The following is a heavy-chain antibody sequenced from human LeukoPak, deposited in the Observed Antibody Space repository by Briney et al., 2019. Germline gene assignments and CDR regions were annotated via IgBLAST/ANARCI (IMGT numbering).Heavy chain of an antibody. CDR1: GFTFSSYG. D-gene: IGHD4-23*01. V-gene: IGHV3-33*06. Sequence: GGSLRLSCAASGFTFSSYGMHWLRQAPGKGLEWGAVIWYDGSNKYYADSVKGRFTISRDNSKKTLYLQMNSLSAEDAAVYYCAKDHDTVALRAYYFDYWGQGTLVTVSS. CDR3: AKDHDTVALRAYYFDY. CDR2: IWYDGSNK. J-gene: IGHJ4*02.